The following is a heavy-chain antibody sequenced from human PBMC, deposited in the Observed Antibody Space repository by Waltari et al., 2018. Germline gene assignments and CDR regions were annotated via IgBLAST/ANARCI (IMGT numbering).Heavy chain of an antibody. CDR1: GFTFNDYA. Sequence: EVQLVESGGGLVQPGRSLRLSCVASGFTFNDYALHWVSQAPGKGLEWVSGICWNSGSIGYADSVKGRFTVSRDNAKRSLYLQMNSLRVEDTALYYCAKDRYSGSYSDAFEIWGQGTMVTVSS. V-gene: IGHV3-9*01. J-gene: IGHJ3*02. CDR2: ICWNSGSI. D-gene: IGHD1-26*01. CDR3: AKDRYSGSYSDAFEI.